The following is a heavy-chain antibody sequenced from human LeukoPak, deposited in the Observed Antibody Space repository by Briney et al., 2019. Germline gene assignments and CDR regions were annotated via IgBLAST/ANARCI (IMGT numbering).Heavy chain of an antibody. J-gene: IGHJ4*02. CDR1: GFTFSSYW. Sequence: PGGSLRLSCAASGFTFSSYWMSWVRQAPGKGLEWVSSIIATGDTTYYADSVKGRFTISRDNSKNILYLQMNTLRAEDTAVYYCAKDLRTYGSGIYRLPTVIFHYWGQGTLVTVSS. CDR2: IIATGDTT. CDR3: AKDLRTYGSGIYRLPTVIFHY. D-gene: IGHD3-10*01. V-gene: IGHV3-23*01.